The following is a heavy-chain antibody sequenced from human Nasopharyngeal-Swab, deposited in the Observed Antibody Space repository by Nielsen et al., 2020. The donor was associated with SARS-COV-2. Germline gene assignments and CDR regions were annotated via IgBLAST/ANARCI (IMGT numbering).Heavy chain of an antibody. J-gene: IGHJ6*02. CDR2: ISGSDHTT. D-gene: IGHD5-12*01. CDR1: GFTFRSYA. Sequence: GESLKISCAASGFTFRSYATSWVRQAPGKGLEWVSVISGSDHTTYYADSVKGRFTISRDNSKNTVNLQMNSLRVEDTAIYYGAKDRDSGDDSDDYYHYYGMDVWGQGTTVTVFS. V-gene: IGHV3-23*01. CDR3: AKDRDSGDDSDDYYHYYGMDV.